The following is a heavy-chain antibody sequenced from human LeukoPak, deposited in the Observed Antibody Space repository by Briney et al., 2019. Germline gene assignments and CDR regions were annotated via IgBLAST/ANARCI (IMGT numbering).Heavy chain of an antibody. J-gene: IGHJ4*02. CDR3: ARGYYDFWSGYSFDY. Sequence: GESLKISCKGSGYSFTSYWIAWVRQAPGQRLEWMGWINAGNGNTKYSQKFQGRVTITRDTSASTAYMELSSLRSEDTAVYNCARGYYDFWSGYSFDYWGQGTLVTVSS. CDR2: INAGNGNT. V-gene: IGHV1-3*01. D-gene: IGHD3-3*01. CDR1: GYSFTSYW.